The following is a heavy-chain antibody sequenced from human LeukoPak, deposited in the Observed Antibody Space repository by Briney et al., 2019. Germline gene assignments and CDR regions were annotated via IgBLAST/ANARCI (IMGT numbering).Heavy chain of an antibody. CDR2: IKQDGSEK. CDR3: ARDDNWSSDY. V-gene: IGHV3-7*03. J-gene: IGHJ4*02. CDR1: GFTFSNYW. D-gene: IGHD1-20*01. Sequence: GGSLGLSCAASGFTFSNYWMSWVRQAPGKGLEWVANIKQDGSEKYYVGSVKGRFTISRDNAKNSLYLQMNSLRAEDTAVYYCARDDNWSSDYWGQGTLVTVSS.